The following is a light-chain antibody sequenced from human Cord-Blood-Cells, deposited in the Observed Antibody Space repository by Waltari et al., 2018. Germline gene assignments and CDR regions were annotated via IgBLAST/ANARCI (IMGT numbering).Light chain of an antibody. CDR3: MQALQTPLT. CDR2: LGS. V-gene: IGKV2-28*01. Sequence: DIAMIKSTLSLPVTPGEPPSIPCRSRQSLLHSNGYNYLDWYLQKPGQSPQLLIYLGSNRASGVPDRFSGSGSGTDFTLKISRVEAEDVGVYYCMQALQTPLTFGGGTKVEIK. J-gene: IGKJ4*01. CDR1: QSLLHSNGYNY.